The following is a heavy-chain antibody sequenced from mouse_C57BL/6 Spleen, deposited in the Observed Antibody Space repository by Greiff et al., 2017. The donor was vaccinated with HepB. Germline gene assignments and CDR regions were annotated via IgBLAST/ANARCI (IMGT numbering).Heavy chain of an antibody. D-gene: IGHD2-4*01. CDR1: GYTFTSYW. J-gene: IGHJ4*01. Sequence: QVQLQQPGAELVKPGASVKLSCKASGYTFTSYWMHWVKQRPGQGLEWIGMIHPNSGSTNYNEKFKSQATLTVDKSSSTAYMQLSSLTSEDSAVYYCANYDYEGVYAMDYWGQGTSVTVSS. CDR2: IHPNSGST. CDR3: ANYDYEGVYAMDY. V-gene: IGHV1-64*01.